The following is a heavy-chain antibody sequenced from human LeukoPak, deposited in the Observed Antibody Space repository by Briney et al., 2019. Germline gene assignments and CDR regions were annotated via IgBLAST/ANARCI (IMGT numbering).Heavy chain of an antibody. V-gene: IGHV7-4-1*02. CDR1: GYTYTTYA. CDR2: INTNTGNP. D-gene: IGHD6-13*01. Sequence: SVKVSCKASGYTYTTYAMNWVRQAPGQGLEWMGWINTNTGNPTYAQGLTGRFVFSLDTSVSTVYLQISSLRAEDTAVYYCARGNGYSSSWPPHWGQGTLVTVSS. CDR3: ARGNGYSSSWPPH. J-gene: IGHJ4*02.